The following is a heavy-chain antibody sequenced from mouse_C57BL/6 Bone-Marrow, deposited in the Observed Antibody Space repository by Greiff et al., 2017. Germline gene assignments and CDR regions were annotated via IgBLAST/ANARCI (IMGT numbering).Heavy chain of an antibody. D-gene: IGHD1-1*01. J-gene: IGHJ3*01. CDR3: ASYYSDPFFAY. Sequence: QVQLQQPGAELVKPGASVKLSCKASGYTFTSYWMHWVKQRPGQGLEWIGMIHPNSGSTNYNEKFKSKATLTVDKSSSTAYMHLSSLTSEDSAVYYCASYYSDPFFAYWGQGTLVTVSA. V-gene: IGHV1-64*01. CDR1: GYTFTSYW. CDR2: IHPNSGST.